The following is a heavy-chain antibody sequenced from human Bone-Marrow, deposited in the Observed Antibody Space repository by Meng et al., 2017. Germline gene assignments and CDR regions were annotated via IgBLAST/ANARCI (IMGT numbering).Heavy chain of an antibody. Sequence: QVQLQQWGAGLLKPSETLPLTCAVHGGTFSDYYWSWIRQPPGKGLEWIGEINHSGGTKYTPSLESRVTISIDTSKNQFSLKLSSVTAADTAIYYCARQGDTAMATFDYWGQGTLVTVSS. CDR2: INHSGGT. J-gene: IGHJ4*02. CDR3: ARQGDTAMATFDY. V-gene: IGHV4-34*01. D-gene: IGHD5-18*01. CDR1: GGTFSDYY.